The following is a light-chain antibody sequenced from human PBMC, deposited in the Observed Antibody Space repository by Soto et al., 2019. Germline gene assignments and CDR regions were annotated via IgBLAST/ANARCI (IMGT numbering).Light chain of an antibody. V-gene: IGKV1-5*03. CDR3: QHYNSYSEA. J-gene: IGKJ1*01. Sequence: DIQMTQSPSTLSGSVGDRFTITCRASQTISSWLAWYQQKPGKAPKLLIYKASTLKSGVPSRFSGSGSGTEFTLTISNLQPDDFATYYCQHYNSYSEAFGQGTKVDIK. CDR1: QTISSW. CDR2: KAS.